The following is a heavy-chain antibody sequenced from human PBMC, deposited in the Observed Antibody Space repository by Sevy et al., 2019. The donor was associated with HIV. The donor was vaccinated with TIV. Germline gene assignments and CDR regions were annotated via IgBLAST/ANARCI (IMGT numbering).Heavy chain of an antibody. CDR2: MYSEDST. D-gene: IGHD5-18*01. CDR1: GFPVSSNY. V-gene: IGHV3-66*01. J-gene: IGHJ4*02. CDR3: ARGKSGYGYGLDY. Sequence: GGSLRLSCAASGFPVSSNYMSWVRQAPGKGLEWVSVMYSEDSTYHADSVKGRLTTSSDNSKNTLSRQMNSLRVEDTAVYYCARGKSGYGYGLDYWGQGTLVTVSS.